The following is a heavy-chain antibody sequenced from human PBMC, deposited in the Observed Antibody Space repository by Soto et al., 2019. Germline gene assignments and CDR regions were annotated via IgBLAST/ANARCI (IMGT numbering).Heavy chain of an antibody. CDR2: INHSGST. D-gene: IGHD6-19*01. CDR3: VRGQGVAVIEQEENWLDP. CDR1: GGSFSAYS. Sequence: SETLSLTCAVYGGSFSAYSWTWIRQPPGKGLEWIGEINHSGSTNYNPSLKSRVTLSVDTSKNQFSLDLRAVTAADTAVYYCVRGQGVAVIEQEENWLDPWGQGTPVTVSS. V-gene: IGHV4-34*01. J-gene: IGHJ5*02.